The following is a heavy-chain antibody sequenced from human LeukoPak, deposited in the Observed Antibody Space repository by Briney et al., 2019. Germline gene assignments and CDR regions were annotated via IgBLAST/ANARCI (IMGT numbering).Heavy chain of an antibody. CDR2: IYYSGST. Sequence: PSETLSLTCTVSGRSISSSSYYWGWIRQPPGKGLEWIGSIYYSGSTYYNPSLKSRVTISLDTSKNQFSLKLNSVTAADTAVYYCARPVAEVRGALFNWFDPWGQGTLVTVSS. J-gene: IGHJ5*02. D-gene: IGHD3-10*01. V-gene: IGHV4-39*07. CDR3: ARPVAEVRGALFNWFDP. CDR1: GRSISSSSYY.